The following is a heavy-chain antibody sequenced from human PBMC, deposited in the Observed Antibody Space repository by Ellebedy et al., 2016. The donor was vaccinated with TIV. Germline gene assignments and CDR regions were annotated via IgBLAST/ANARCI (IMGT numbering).Heavy chain of an antibody. J-gene: IGHJ4*02. V-gene: IGHV3-23*01. CDR3: ARYTGWTLDY. CDR2: ISGSGGST. D-gene: IGHD1-26*01. CDR1: GFTFSSYA. Sequence: GESLKISCAASGFTFSSYAMSWVRQAPGKGLEWVSAISGSGGSTYYADSVKGRFTISRDNSKNTLYLQMNSLRADDTALYYCARYTGWTLDYWGQGTLVTVSS.